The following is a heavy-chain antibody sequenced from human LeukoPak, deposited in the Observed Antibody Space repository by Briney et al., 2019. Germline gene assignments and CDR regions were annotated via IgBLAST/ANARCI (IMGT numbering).Heavy chain of an antibody. Sequence: GGSLRLSCAASGFTFSSYAMTWVRQAPGKGLDWVSGITSSGGNADYADSVKGRFTISRDNSKNTLYLQMNSLRAEDTAVYYCAKDGGRFLEWLSLYYFDYWGQGTLVTVSS. CDR1: GFTFSSYA. D-gene: IGHD3-3*01. CDR2: ITSSGGNA. J-gene: IGHJ4*02. CDR3: AKDGGRFLEWLSLYYFDY. V-gene: IGHV3-23*01.